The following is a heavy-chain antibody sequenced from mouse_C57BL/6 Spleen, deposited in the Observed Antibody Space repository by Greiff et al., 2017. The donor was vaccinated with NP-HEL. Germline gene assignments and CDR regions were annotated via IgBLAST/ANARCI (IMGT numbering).Heavy chain of an antibody. V-gene: IGHV1-82*01. CDR1: GYAFSSSW. J-gene: IGHJ2*01. CDR3: AREETGTFDY. CDR2: IYPGDGDT. D-gene: IGHD4-1*01. Sequence: VQLQQSGPELVKPGASVKISCKASGYAFSSSWMNWVKQRPGKGLEWIGRIYPGDGDTNYIGKFKGKATLTADKSSSTAYMQLSSLTSEDSAVYFCAREETGTFDYWGQGTTLTVSS.